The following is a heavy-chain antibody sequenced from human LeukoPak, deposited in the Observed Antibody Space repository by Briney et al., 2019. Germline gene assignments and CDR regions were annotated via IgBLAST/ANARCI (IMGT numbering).Heavy chain of an antibody. CDR1: GGSISSGSYY. Sequence: SQTLSLTCTVSGGSISSGSYYWSWIRRPAGKGLEWIGRIYTSGSTNYNPSLKSRVTISVDTSKNQFSLKLSSVTAADTAVYYCARYPYYDILTGYYRDAFDIWGQGTMVTVSS. D-gene: IGHD3-9*01. J-gene: IGHJ3*02. CDR2: IYTSGST. V-gene: IGHV4-61*02. CDR3: ARYPYYDILTGYYRDAFDI.